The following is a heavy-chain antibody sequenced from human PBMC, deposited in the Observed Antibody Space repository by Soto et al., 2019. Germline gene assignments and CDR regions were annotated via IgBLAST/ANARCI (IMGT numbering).Heavy chain of an antibody. J-gene: IGHJ4*02. Sequence: SVKVSCKASGYTFTSYYMHWVRQAPGQGLEWMGIINPSGGSTSYAQKFQGRVTMTRDTSTSTVYMELSSLRSEDTAVYYCARALYTYYYDSSGFDYWGQGTLVTVSS. CDR2: INPSGGST. CDR1: GYTFTSYY. V-gene: IGHV1-46*01. CDR3: ARALYTYYYDSSGFDY. D-gene: IGHD3-22*01.